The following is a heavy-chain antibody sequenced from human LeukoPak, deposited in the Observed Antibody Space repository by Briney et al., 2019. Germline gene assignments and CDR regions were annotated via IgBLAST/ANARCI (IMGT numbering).Heavy chain of an antibody. CDR1: GGSISSYY. Sequence: SETLSLTCTVSGGSISSYYWSWIRQPPGKGLEWIGYIYYSGSTNYNPSLKSRVTISVDTSKNQFSLKLSSVPAADTAVYYCARARKGYYYGSGSWYYMDVWGKGTTVTVSS. CDR2: IYYSGST. J-gene: IGHJ6*03. CDR3: ARARKGYYYGSGSWYYMDV. D-gene: IGHD3-10*01. V-gene: IGHV4-59*08.